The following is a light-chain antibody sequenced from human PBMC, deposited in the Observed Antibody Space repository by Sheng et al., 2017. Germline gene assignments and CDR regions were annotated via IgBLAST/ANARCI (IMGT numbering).Light chain of an antibody. J-gene: IGKJ1*01. CDR3: QKYDTAPGT. CDR2: AAS. Sequence: DVQMTQSPSSLSASVGDRVTITCRASLGISNYLAWYQHKSGKVPNLLIYAASTLQSGVPSRFSGSGSGTHFTLTISSLQPEDVAIYYCQKYDTAPGTFGQGTKVEIK. V-gene: IGKV1-27*01. CDR1: LGISNY.